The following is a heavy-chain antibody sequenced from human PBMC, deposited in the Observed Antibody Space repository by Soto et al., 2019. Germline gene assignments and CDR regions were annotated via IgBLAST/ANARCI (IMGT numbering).Heavy chain of an antibody. CDR3: VRDPRWQQLEFDF. CDR2: ISASDGET. J-gene: IGHJ4*02. Sequence: QVQLVQSGAEVTKPGASVKVSCKASGYPFTSYGVSWVRQAPGQGLEWIGWISASDGETHSAQKFQGRVTMTTGTSTTTAYLDLRSLTSDDTAVYYCVRDPRWQQLEFDFWGQGTLVTVSS. V-gene: IGHV1-18*01. CDR1: GYPFTSYG. D-gene: IGHD1-1*01.